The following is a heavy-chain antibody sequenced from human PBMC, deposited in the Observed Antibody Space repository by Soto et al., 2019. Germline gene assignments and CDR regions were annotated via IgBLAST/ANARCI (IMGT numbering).Heavy chain of an antibody. J-gene: IGHJ4*02. Sequence: EVQLVESGGGLVQPGESLRLSCAASGFTFSSYWMHWVRQAPGKGLVWVSRINSDGSSTNYADSVKGQFTISRDNAKNMLYLQMNSLRAEDTAVYYCGRGASGSYRLDYWGQGTLVTVSS. CDR1: GFTFSSYW. V-gene: IGHV3-74*01. CDR3: GRGASGSYRLDY. CDR2: INSDGSST. D-gene: IGHD3-10*01.